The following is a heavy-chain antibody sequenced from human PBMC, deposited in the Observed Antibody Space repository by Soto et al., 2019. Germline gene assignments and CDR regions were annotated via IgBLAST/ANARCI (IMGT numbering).Heavy chain of an antibody. CDR1: GGSISSGGYY. D-gene: IGHD3-10*01. CDR2: SYCSGST. J-gene: IGHJ3*02. CDR3: ASGYYYGSGKEMYAFDI. V-gene: IGHV4-31*03. Sequence: QVQLQESGPGLVKPSQTLSLTCTVSGGSISSGGYYWSWIRQHPGKGLEWIGYSYCSGSTYYNPSLKSRVTISVDTSKNQFSLKLGSVTAADTAVYYCASGYYYGSGKEMYAFDIWGQGTMVTVSS.